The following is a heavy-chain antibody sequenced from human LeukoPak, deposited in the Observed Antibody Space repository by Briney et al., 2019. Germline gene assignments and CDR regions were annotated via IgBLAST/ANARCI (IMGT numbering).Heavy chain of an antibody. CDR1: GFTFSGFW. D-gene: IGHD3-10*01. Sequence: PGGSLRLSCAASGFTFSGFWMHWVRQAPGKGLVWVSCISFDGSDATYADSVKGRFTISRDNAKNTLRLQMDSLTVEDTAVYHCARVFWFGADYYGMDVWGQGTTVTVSS. CDR2: ISFDGSDA. CDR3: ARVFWFGADYYGMDV. J-gene: IGHJ6*02. V-gene: IGHV3-74*01.